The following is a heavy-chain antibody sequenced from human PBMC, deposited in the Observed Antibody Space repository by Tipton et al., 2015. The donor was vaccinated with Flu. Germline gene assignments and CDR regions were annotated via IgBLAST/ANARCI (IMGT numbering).Heavy chain of an antibody. V-gene: IGHV5-51*01. CDR2: IYPGKSDA. CDR3: AKQVSSAAAVTYDY. Sequence: VQLVQSGAEVKKPGESLKISCKGSGFSFSSHWIAWVRQTPEKGLEWMGIIYPGKSDARYSLSFQGQVTISADTSIATAYLQWSSLQASDTALYYCAKQVSSAAAVTYDYWGQGTLVTVSS. CDR1: GFSFSSHW. D-gene: IGHD6-25*01. J-gene: IGHJ4*02.